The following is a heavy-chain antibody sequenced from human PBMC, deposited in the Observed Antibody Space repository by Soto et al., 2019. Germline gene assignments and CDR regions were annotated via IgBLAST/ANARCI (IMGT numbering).Heavy chain of an antibody. V-gene: IGHV3-15*01. CDR1: GFTFSNAW. D-gene: IGHD2-15*01. Sequence: EVQLVESGGCLVTPGGSLRLSCAASGFTFSNAWMSWFRQAPGKGLEWVGRIKSKTDGGTTDYAAPVNGRFTISRDDSKNTLYLQMNSLKTEDTAVYYCTIYGSGGSCYHQFDYWGQGTLVTVSS. CDR3: TIYGSGGSCYHQFDY. J-gene: IGHJ4*02. CDR2: IKSKTDGGTT.